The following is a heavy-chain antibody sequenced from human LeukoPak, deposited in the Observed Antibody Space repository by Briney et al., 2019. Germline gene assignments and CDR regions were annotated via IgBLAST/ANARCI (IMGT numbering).Heavy chain of an antibody. D-gene: IGHD5-18*01. Sequence: ASVKVSCKASGYTFNEYYIHWVRQAPGQGLEWMGWINPKSGGTNYAQKFQGRVTMTRDASISTVYMELSRLRSDDRAVYYCARIGGRGYSYGTFDYWGQGTLVTVSS. CDR1: GYTFNEYY. V-gene: IGHV1-2*02. CDR2: INPKSGGT. J-gene: IGHJ4*02. CDR3: ARIGGRGYSYGTFDY.